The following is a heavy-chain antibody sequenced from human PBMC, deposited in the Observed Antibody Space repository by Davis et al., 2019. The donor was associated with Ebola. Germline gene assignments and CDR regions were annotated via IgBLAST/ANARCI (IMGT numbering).Heavy chain of an antibody. J-gene: IGHJ6*02. CDR1: GFTLDDYA. CDR2: ISWNSGSI. V-gene: IGHV3-9*01. D-gene: IGHD3-10*01. Sequence: GGSLRLSCAASGFTLDDYAMHWVRQAPGKGLEWVSGISWNSGSIGYADSVKGRFTISRDNAKNSLYLQMNSLRAEDTALYYCAKDLAIYYGRGMDVWGQGTTVTVSS. CDR3: AKDLAIYYGRGMDV.